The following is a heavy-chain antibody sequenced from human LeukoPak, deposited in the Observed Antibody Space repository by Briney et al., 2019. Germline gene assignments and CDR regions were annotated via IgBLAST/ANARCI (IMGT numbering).Heavy chain of an antibody. CDR2: IYTSGST. CDR3: ARDTMMGYFDY. J-gene: IGHJ4*02. Sequence: SETLSLTCTVSGGSISSGSYYWSWIRQPAGKGLEWIGRIYTSGSTNYNPSLKSRVTISVDTSKNQFSLKLSSVTAADTAVYYCARDTMMGYFDYWGQGTLVTVSS. V-gene: IGHV4-61*02. D-gene: IGHD3-22*01. CDR1: GGSISSGSYY.